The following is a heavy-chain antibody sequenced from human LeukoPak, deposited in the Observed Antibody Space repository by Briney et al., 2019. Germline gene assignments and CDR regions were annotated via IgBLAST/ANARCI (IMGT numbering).Heavy chain of an antibody. V-gene: IGHV4-59*08. CDR2: THYSGTT. CDR1: GVSIFSYY. Sequence: SETLSLTCTVSGVSIFSYYWNWIRQPPGQGLEWIGYTHYSGTTKYNPALESRVTISVDTSKSQFSLKLSSPTAADTAVYYCATGRSIRYFDYWGKGTLLSVS. D-gene: IGHD3-9*01. J-gene: IGHJ4*02. CDR3: ATGRSIRYFDY.